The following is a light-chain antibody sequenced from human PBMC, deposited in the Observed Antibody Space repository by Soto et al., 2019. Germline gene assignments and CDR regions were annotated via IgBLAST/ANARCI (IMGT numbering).Light chain of an antibody. V-gene: IGLV1-51*01. CDR1: SSNIGKYY. CDR2: DSN. Sequence: QYVLTQPPSVSAAPGQTVTISCSGSSSNIGKYYVSWYQQLPGEAPKLLIYDSNKRPSGIPERFSASRSGTSATLGITGLQTGDEADYYCGAWADSLRIYVFGPGTKVTVL. CDR3: GAWADSLRIYV. J-gene: IGLJ1*01.